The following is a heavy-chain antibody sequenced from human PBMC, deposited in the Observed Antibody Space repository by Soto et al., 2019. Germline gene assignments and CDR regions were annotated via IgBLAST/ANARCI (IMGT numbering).Heavy chain of an antibody. CDR1: GFTFGDYA. J-gene: IGHJ4*02. CDR2: IRRNAYGGTT. D-gene: IGHD3-16*01. Sequence: GGSLRLSCTTSGFTFGDYALSWVRQAPGKGLEWVGFIRRNAYGGTTDYAASVKGRFTISRDDSKSIAYLQMNSLRTEDTALYYCTRASSLDLDFWGQGTLVTVSS. V-gene: IGHV3-49*04. CDR3: TRASSLDLDF.